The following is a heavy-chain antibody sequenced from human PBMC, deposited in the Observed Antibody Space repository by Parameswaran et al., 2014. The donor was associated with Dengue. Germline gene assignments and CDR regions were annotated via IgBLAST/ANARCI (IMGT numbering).Heavy chain of an antibody. D-gene: IGHD3-22*01. CDR2: IKQDGSEK. V-gene: IGHV3-7*04. Sequence: VRQMPGKGLEWVANIKQDGSEKHHADSVKGRFSISRDNAKRSLYLEMTSLRAEDTAVYYCARDIESDGSGHYFSPVNDYWGQGTLVTVSS. CDR3: ARDIESDGSGHYFSPVNDY. J-gene: IGHJ4*02.